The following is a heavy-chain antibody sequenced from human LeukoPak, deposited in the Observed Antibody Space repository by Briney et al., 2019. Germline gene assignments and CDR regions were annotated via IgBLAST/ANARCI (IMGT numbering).Heavy chain of an antibody. CDR2: LNQDGSIQ. D-gene: IGHD2-8*01. CDR3: ARDHNVADV. CDR1: GFTFSHYW. Sequence: GGSLRLSCVASGFTFSHYWMAWYRQAPGKGLEWVANLNQDGSIQAYGDSVRGRFTISRDNAKNSVYIQMNSLRVEDTAMYFCARDHNVADVWGRGTKVTVSS. J-gene: IGHJ3*01. V-gene: IGHV3-7*01.